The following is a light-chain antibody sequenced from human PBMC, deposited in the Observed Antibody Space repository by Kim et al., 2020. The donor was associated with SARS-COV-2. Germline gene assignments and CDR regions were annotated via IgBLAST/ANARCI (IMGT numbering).Light chain of an antibody. V-gene: IGLV3-19*01. CDR2: GKN. Sequence: SSELTQDPAVSVALGQTVRITCQGDSLRSYYASWYQQKPGQAPVLVIYGKNNRPSGIPDRFSGSSSGNTASLTITGAQAEDEAEYYCNSRDSSGNPWVFG. CDR3: NSRDSSGNPWV. J-gene: IGLJ3*02. CDR1: SLRSYY.